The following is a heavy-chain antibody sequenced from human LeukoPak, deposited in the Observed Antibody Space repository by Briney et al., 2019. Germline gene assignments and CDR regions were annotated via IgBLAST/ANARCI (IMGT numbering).Heavy chain of an antibody. V-gene: IGHV3-53*01. CDR1: GFTVSSNY. CDR3: ATDIVATGDY. J-gene: IGHJ4*02. Sequence: GGSLRLSCAASGFTVSSNYMSWVRQAPGKGPEWVSVIYSGGSTYYADSVKGRFTISRDNSKNTLYLQMNSLRAEDTAVDYCATDIVATGDYWGQGTLVTVSS. CDR2: IYSGGST. D-gene: IGHD5-12*01.